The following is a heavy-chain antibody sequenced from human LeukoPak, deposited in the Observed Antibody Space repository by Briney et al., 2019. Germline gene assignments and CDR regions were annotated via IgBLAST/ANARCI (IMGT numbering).Heavy chain of an antibody. CDR2: IYSGGST. CDR1: GFTVSSNY. V-gene: IGHV3-53*01. Sequence: GGSLRLSCAASGFTVSSNYMSWVRQAPGKGLEWVSVIYSGGSTYYADSVKGRFTISGDNSKNTLYLQMNSLRAEDTAVYYCARSVAVAGTFQHWGQGTLVTVSS. CDR3: ARSVAVAGTFQH. D-gene: IGHD6-19*01. J-gene: IGHJ1*01.